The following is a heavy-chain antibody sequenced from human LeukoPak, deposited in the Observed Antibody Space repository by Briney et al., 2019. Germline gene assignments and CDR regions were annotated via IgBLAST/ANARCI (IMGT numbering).Heavy chain of an antibody. D-gene: IGHD6-19*01. CDR2: IYYSGST. V-gene: IGHV4-39*01. CDR3: ARRRRQWLVRGYFDY. J-gene: IGHJ4*02. CDR1: GGSISSSSYY. Sequence: SETLSLTCTVSGGSISSSSYYWGWIRQPPGKGLEWIGSIYYSGSTYYNPSLKSRVTISVDTSKNQFSLKLSSVTAADTAVYYCARRRRQWLVRGYFDYWGQGTLVTVSS.